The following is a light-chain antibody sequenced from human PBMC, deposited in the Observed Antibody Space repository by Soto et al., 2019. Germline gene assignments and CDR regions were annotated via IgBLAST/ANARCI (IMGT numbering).Light chain of an antibody. CDR1: QSVSSRN. V-gene: IGKV3-20*01. CDR2: DAT. J-gene: IGKJ1*01. Sequence: EIVLTQSPGTVSLSPGERATLSCRASQSVSSRNLAWYQQKPGQTPRLLIYDATNRATGIPDRFSGSGSGTDFTLTIAGLEPEDFAVYYCQQYGSSPYWTFGQGTKVDIK. CDR3: QQYGSSPYWT.